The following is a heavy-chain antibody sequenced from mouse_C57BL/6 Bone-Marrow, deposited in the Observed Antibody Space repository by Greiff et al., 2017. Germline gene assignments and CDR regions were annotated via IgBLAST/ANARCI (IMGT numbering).Heavy chain of an antibody. CDR3: TTDGNYVEYYFDY. Sequence: VQLQQSGAELVRPGASVKLSCTASGFNIKDDYMHWVKQRPEQGLEWIGWIDPENGDTEYASKFPGKATITADTSSNTAYLQLSSLTPEDTAVYYCTTDGNYVEYYFDYWGQGTTLTVSS. V-gene: IGHV14-4*01. D-gene: IGHD2-1*01. CDR2: IDPENGDT. CDR1: GFNIKDDY. J-gene: IGHJ2*01.